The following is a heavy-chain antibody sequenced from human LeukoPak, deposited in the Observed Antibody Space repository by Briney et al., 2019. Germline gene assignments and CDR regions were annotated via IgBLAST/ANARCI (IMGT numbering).Heavy chain of an antibody. J-gene: IGHJ6*02. CDR1: GFTFGSYG. V-gene: IGHV3-74*01. CDR2: MNSDGSGT. CDR3: ARGRYYGMDV. Sequence: QTGGSLRLSCAASGFTFGSYGMHWVRQAPGKGLVWVSGMNSDGSGTSYADSVKGRFTISRDNAKNTLSLQVNSLRAEDTAVYFCARGRYYGMDVWGQGTTVTVSS.